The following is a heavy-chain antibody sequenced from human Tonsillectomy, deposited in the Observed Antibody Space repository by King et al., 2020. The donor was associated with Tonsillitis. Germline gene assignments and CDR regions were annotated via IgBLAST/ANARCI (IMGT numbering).Heavy chain of an antibody. V-gene: IGHV1-69*09. CDR3: AREGTSSAFDY. Sequence: QLVQSGAEVKKPGSSVKVSCKASGGTFSSYAISWVRQAPGQGLEWMGRLIPILGIANYAQKFQDKGTITADKSTNTAYLELSSLRSEDTAVYYCAREGTSSAFDYWGQGTLVTVSS. J-gene: IGHJ4*02. CDR1: GGTFSSYA. CDR2: LIPILGIA. D-gene: IGHD2/OR15-2a*01.